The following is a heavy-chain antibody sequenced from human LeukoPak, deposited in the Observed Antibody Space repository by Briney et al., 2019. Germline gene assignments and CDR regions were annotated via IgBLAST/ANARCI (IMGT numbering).Heavy chain of an antibody. J-gene: IGHJ4*02. CDR3: ARDRGTYSSSWYL. V-gene: IGHV4-39*07. Sequence: SETLSLTCTVSGGSISRNDYYWGWIRQPPGKGLEWIGSIYYSGSTYYNPSLKSRVTISVDTSKNQFSLKLSSVTAADTAVYYCARDRGTYSSSWYLWGQGTLVTVSS. D-gene: IGHD6-13*01. CDR1: GGSISRNDYY. CDR2: IYYSGST.